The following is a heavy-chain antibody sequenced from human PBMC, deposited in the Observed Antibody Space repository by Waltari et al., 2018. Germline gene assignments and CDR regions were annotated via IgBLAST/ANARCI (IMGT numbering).Heavy chain of an antibody. D-gene: IGHD3-10*01. CDR1: GYTLTDLS. Sequence: QVQLVQSGAEVKKPGASVKASCEVSGYTLTDLSMHWVRQAPGHGLEWMGGFDPEDGETIYAQKFQGRVTMTEDTSTDTAYMELSSLRSEDTAVYYCATPGPGWFREVRSNWFDPWGQGTLVTVSS. J-gene: IGHJ5*02. CDR3: ATPGPGWFREVRSNWFDP. V-gene: IGHV1-24*01. CDR2: FDPEDGET.